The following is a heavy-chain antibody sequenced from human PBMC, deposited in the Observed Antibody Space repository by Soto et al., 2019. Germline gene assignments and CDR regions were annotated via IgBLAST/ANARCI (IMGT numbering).Heavy chain of an antibody. CDR3: AKDRLPDNFD. CDR1: RFSLSSQG. J-gene: IGHJ4*01. D-gene: IGHD5-12*01. V-gene: IGHV3-30*18. Sequence: SLRPSSSASRFSLSSQGMPWIRQAPGKGLEWVAVLSFDAHHKYFADSVKGRFTIARDNSRSTLYLHMNSLRVEDTAVYYCAKDRLPDNFD. CDR2: LSFDAHHK.